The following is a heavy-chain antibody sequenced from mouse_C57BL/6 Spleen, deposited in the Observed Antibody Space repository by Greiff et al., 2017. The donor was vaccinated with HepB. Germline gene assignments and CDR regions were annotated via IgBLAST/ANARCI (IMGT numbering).Heavy chain of an antibody. V-gene: IGHV5-12*01. CDR3: ARALFALDY. Sequence: DVKLVESGGGLVQPGGSLKLSCAASGFTFSDYYMYWVRQTPEKRLEWVAYISNGGGSTYYPDTVKGRFTISRDNAKNTLYLQMSRLKSEDTAMYYCARALFALDYWGQGTTLTVSS. CDR2: ISNGGGST. D-gene: IGHD6-5*01. J-gene: IGHJ2*01. CDR1: GFTFSDYY.